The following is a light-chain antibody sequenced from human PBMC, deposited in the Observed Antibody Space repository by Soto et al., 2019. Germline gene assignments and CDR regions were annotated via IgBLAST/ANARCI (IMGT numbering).Light chain of an antibody. CDR2: EVS. V-gene: IGLV2-14*01. J-gene: IGLJ3*02. Sequence: QSALTQPASVSGSPGQSITISCTGTSSDVGDYNYVSWYQQHPGKAPKLMIYEVSHRLSGVSDRFSGSKSGYTASLTISGLQDEDEAHYYCSSYVSNTIVVFGGGTKVTVL. CDR3: SSYVSNTIVV. CDR1: SSDVGDYNY.